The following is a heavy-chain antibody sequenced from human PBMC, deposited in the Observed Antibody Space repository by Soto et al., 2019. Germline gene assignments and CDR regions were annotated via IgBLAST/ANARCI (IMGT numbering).Heavy chain of an antibody. CDR3: ARGWNDFPH. J-gene: IGHJ1*01. D-gene: IGHD1-1*01. CDR2: IISVFGTA. CDR1: GGTFSSYA. Sequence: SVKVSCKASGGTFSSYAISWVRQAPGQGLECMGGIISVFGTANYAQKFQGRVTINADESTSTVYMELSSLRSEDTAVYYCARGWNDFPHWGQGTLVTVSS. V-gene: IGHV1-69*13.